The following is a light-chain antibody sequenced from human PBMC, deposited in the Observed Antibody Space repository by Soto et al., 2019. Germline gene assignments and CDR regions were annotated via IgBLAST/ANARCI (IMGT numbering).Light chain of an antibody. Sequence: QSVLTQPPSVSEAPRQRVTISCSGSSSNIGNNAVSWYQQLPGKAPKLLIYYDDLLPSGVSDRFSGSKSGTSASLAISGHQSEDEADYYCAAWDDSLNGVVFGGGTKLTVL. J-gene: IGLJ2*01. CDR1: SSNIGNNA. CDR3: AAWDDSLNGVV. V-gene: IGLV1-36*01. CDR2: YDD.